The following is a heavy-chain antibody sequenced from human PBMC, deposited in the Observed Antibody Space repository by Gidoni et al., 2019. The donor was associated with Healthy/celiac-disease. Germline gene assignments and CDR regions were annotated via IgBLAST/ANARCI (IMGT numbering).Heavy chain of an antibody. Sequence: QVQLQESGPGLVKPSETLSLTCTVSGGSISSYYWSWIRQPPGKGLEWIGYIYYSGSTNYNPSLKSRVTISVDTSKNQFSLKLSSVTAADTAVYYCARYSVPNIEDAFDIWGQGTMVTVSS. CDR3: ARYSVPNIEDAFDI. J-gene: IGHJ3*02. CDR2: IYYSGST. V-gene: IGHV4-59*08. D-gene: IGHD2-15*01. CDR1: GGSISSYY.